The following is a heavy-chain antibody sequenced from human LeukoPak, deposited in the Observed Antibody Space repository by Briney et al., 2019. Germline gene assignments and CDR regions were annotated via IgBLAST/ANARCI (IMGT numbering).Heavy chain of an antibody. Sequence: ASVKVSCKFSGGSITNYAISWVRQAPGQGLDWMGRITPLLDSTNYAPKFQGRVTITADKSTNTAFMELSSLTSEDTAMYFCTRLVAXXXDSWGQGSLXTVSS. V-gene: IGHV1-69*06. CDR1: GGSITNYA. D-gene: IGHD2-15*01. J-gene: IGHJ4*02. CDR2: ITPLLDST. CDR3: TRLVAXXXDS.